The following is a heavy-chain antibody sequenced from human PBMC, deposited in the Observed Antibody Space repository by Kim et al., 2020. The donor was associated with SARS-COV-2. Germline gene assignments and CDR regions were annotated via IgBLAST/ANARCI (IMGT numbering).Heavy chain of an antibody. CDR2: IYYSGST. V-gene: IGHV4-59*08. CDR1: GGSISSYY. Sequence: SETLSLTCTVSGGSISSYYWSWIRQPPGKGLEWIGYIYYSGSTNYNPSLKSRVTISVDTSKNQFSLKLSSVTAADTAVYYCARLVVHQLVLGKDYWGQGTLVTVSS. D-gene: IGHD6-13*01. CDR3: ARLVVHQLVLGKDY. J-gene: IGHJ4*02.